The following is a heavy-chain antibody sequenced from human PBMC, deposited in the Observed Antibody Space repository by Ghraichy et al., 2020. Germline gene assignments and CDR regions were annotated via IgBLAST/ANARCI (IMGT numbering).Heavy chain of an antibody. CDR1: GGSISSYH. J-gene: IGHJ4*02. Sequence: SETLSLTCSVSGGSISSYHWSWIRQPPGKGLEWIGSIYYSGSTNYNPSLKSRVTISVETSKNQFSLKLTSVTAADTAVYYCARVRTVTYYIDYWGQGTLVTVSS. CDR3: ARVRTVTYYIDY. V-gene: IGHV4-59*01. D-gene: IGHD4-17*01. CDR2: IYYSGST.